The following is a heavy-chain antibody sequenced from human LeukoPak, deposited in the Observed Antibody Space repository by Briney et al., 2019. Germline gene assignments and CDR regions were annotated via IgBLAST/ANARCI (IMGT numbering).Heavy chain of an antibody. CDR3: ARGEPHYYYDSSGYYYP. CDR1: GFTFSSYA. Sequence: PGGSLRLSCAASGFTFSSYAMSWVRQPPGKGLEWIGEINHSGSTNYNPSLKSRVTISVDTSKNQFPLELSSVTAADTAVYYCARGEPHYYYDSSGYYYPWGQGTLVTVSS. J-gene: IGHJ5*02. D-gene: IGHD3-22*01. V-gene: IGHV4-34*01. CDR2: INHSGST.